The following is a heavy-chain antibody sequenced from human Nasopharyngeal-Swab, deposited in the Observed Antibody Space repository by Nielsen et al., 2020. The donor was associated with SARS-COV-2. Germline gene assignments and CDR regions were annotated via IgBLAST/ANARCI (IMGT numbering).Heavy chain of an antibody. V-gene: IGHV1-69*13. CDR1: GGTFSSYA. Sequence: SVKVSCKASGGTFSSYAISWVRQAPGQGLEWMGGIIPIFGTANYAQKFQGRVTITAGESTSTAYMELSSLRSEDTAVYYRASRPGITMVRSYYYYYYMDVWGKGTTVTVSS. J-gene: IGHJ6*03. D-gene: IGHD3-10*01. CDR2: IIPIFGTA. CDR3: ASRPGITMVRSYYYYYYMDV.